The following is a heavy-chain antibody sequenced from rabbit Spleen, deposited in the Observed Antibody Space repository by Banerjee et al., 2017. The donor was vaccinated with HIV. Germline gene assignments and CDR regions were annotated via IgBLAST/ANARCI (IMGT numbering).Heavy chain of an antibody. D-gene: IGHD7-1*01. CDR3: ARDLVTAIGWNFAL. J-gene: IGHJ4*01. CDR2: TYAGSGGST. V-gene: IGHV1S40*01. CDR1: GVSFSISSY. Sequence: QSLEESGGDLVKPGASLTLTCTASGVSFSISSYMCWVRQAPGKGPEWIACTYAGSGGSTWYATWPKGRFTISRTSSTTVTLQMTSLTAADTATYFCARDLVTAIGWNFALWGPGTLVTVS.